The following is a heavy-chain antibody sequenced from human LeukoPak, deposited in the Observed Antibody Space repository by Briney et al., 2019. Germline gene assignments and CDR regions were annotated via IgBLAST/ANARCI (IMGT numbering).Heavy chain of an antibody. CDR3: ARDWEGYCSSTSCYGIYY. V-gene: IGHV3-33*01. CDR2: IWYDGSNK. J-gene: IGHJ4*02. CDR1: GFTFSSCG. Sequence: QPGRSLRLSRAASGFTFSSCGMHWVRQAPGKGLEWVAVIWYDGSNKYYADSVKGRFTISRDNSKNTLYLQMNSLRAEDTAVYYCARDWEGYCSSTSCYGIYYWGQGTLVTVSS. D-gene: IGHD2-2*01.